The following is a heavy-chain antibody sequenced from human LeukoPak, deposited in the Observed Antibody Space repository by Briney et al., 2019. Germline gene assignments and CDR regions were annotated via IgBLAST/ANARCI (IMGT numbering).Heavy chain of an antibody. Sequence: PSETLSLTCAVYGGSFSDYYWSWIRQPPGKGLEWIGEINHSGSTNYNPSLKSRVTISVDTSKNQFSLKVSSVTAADTAVYYCARPAVTTGYYYYMDVWGNGTTVIISS. D-gene: IGHD4-17*01. CDR1: GGSFSDYY. CDR2: INHSGST. CDR3: ARPAVTTGYYYYMDV. J-gene: IGHJ6*03. V-gene: IGHV4-34*01.